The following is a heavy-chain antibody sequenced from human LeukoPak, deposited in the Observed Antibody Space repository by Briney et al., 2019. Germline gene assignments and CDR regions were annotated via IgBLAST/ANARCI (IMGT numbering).Heavy chain of an antibody. CDR2: IYYSGST. D-gene: IGHD3-3*01. Sequence: SETLSLTCSVSGGYISSYYWSWIRQPPGKGLEWIGYIYYSGSTNYNPSLKSRVTISVDTSKNQFSLKLSSVTAADTAVYYCARVGSYYDFWSGYNRFDPWGQGTLVTVSS. J-gene: IGHJ5*02. V-gene: IGHV4-59*01. CDR1: GGYISSYY. CDR3: ARVGSYYDFWSGYNRFDP.